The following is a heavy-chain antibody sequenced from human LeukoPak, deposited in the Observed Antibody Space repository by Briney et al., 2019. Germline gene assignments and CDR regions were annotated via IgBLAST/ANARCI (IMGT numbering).Heavy chain of an antibody. CDR2: IWYDGSNK. Sequence: GGSLRLSCAASGFTFSSYGMHGVRQAPGKGLEWVAVIWYDGSNKYYADSVKGRFTISRDNSKNTLYLQMNSLRAEDTAVYYCARDSYYDYSGGDFDYWGQGTLVTVSS. J-gene: IGHJ4*02. CDR1: GFTFSSYG. V-gene: IGHV3-33*01. CDR3: ARDSYYDYSGGDFDY. D-gene: IGHD3-22*01.